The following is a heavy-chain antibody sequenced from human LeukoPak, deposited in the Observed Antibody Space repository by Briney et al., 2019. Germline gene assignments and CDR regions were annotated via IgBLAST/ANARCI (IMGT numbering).Heavy chain of an antibody. J-gene: IGHJ6*03. V-gene: IGHV4-61*01. CDR2: IYYSGST. D-gene: IGHD5-18*01. CDR3: ARAVDTGYMDV. Sequence: SETLSLTCTVSGYSISSGYYWGWIRQPPGKGLEWIGYIYYSGSTNYNPSLKSRVTISVDTSKNQFSLKLSSVTAADTAVYYCARAVDTGYMDVWGKGTTVTVSS. CDR1: GYSISSGYY.